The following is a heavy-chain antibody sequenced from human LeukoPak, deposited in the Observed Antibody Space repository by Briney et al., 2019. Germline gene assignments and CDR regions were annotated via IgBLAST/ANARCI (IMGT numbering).Heavy chain of an antibody. CDR3: ARLWNYFLDY. Sequence: GGSLRLSCAASGFTFSRYSMNWVRQAPGKGLEWVSYISSSSVGTYYADSVKGRFTISRDNAKNSLSLQMNSLRDEDTAVYYCARLWNYFLDYWGQGTLVTVSS. CDR1: GFTFSRYS. CDR2: ISSSSVGT. D-gene: IGHD2/OR15-2a*01. V-gene: IGHV3-48*02. J-gene: IGHJ4*02.